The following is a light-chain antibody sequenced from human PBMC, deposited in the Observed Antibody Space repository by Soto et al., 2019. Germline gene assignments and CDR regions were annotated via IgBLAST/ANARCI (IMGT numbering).Light chain of an antibody. V-gene: IGKV1-27*01. CDR1: RGIGNA. CDR2: SAS. CDR3: QKYDSAPT. J-gene: IGKJ1*01. Sequence: DIQMTQSPSSLSASVGDRVTITCRPSRGIGNALAWYQQKPGTVPKLLIHSASTLQSGVPSRFSGSGSGTDFTLTISSLQPEDVASYYCQKYDSAPTFGPGTRWIP.